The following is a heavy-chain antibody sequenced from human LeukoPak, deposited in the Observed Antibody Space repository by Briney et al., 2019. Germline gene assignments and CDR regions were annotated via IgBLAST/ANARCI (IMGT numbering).Heavy chain of an antibody. D-gene: IGHD4-23*01. Sequence: SETLSLTCTVSGGSISSYYWSWIRQPPREGTGVDWVYLLQWEHQLQPPLKSRVTISVDTSKNQFSLKLSSVTAADTAVYYCARVGGATVVKNWFDPWGQGTLVTVSS. J-gene: IGHJ5*02. CDR3: ARVGGATVVKNWFDP. CDR2: LLQWEH. CDR1: GGSISSYY. V-gene: IGHV4-59*08.